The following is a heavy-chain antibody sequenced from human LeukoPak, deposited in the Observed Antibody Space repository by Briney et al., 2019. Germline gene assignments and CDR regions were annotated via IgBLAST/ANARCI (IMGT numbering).Heavy chain of an antibody. V-gene: IGHV1-18*01. CDR3: ARFRWFGELLYSYFDY. D-gene: IGHD3-10*01. CDR2: ISAYNGNT. CDR1: GYTFTSYG. Sequence: ASVKVSCKASGYTFTSYGISWVRQAPGQGLEWMGWISAYNGNTNYAQKLQGRVTMTTDTSTSTAYMELRSLRSDDTAVYYCARFRWFGELLYSYFDYWGQGTLVTVSS. J-gene: IGHJ4*02.